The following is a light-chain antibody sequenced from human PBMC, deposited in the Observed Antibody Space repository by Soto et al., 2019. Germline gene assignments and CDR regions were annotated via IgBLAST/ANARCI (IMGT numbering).Light chain of an antibody. CDR2: DAS. Sequence: MYQSPSALSAYIRDRVTITCQASQDINKNLIWYQQKPGKAPKLPIYDASDLETGVPSRFSGSGSGTGFTFTISSLQPEDFATYYCQQYESLPLTFGQGTRLAIK. CDR3: QQYESLPLT. V-gene: IGKV1-33*01. CDR1: QDINKN. J-gene: IGKJ5*01.